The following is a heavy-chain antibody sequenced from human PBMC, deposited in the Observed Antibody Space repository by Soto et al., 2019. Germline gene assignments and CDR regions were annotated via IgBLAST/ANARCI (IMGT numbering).Heavy chain of an antibody. CDR3: AKGILSATIGPYAMDV. CDR1: GFAFMSYA. J-gene: IGHJ6*02. D-gene: IGHD3-16*01. Sequence: SLRLSCEASGFAFMSYAMHWVLESPVKGLEWVGVISYDGNYIYYADSVKGRFTISRDNSKNTLYVQVNSLRPEDTAVYYCAKGILSATIGPYAMDVWGQGTTVTVSS. CDR2: ISYDGNYI. V-gene: IGHV3-30*18.